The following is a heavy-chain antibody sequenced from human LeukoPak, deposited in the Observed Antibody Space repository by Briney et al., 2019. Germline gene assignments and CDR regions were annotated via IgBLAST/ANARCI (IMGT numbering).Heavy chain of an antibody. D-gene: IGHD2-15*01. CDR1: GFTFSSYA. CDR2: ISGSGGST. Sequence: GGSLRLSCAASGFTFSSYAMSWVRQAPGKGLEWVSAISGSGGSTYYADSVKGRFTISRDNSKNTLYLQMNSLRAEDTAVYYCARASGYCSGGSCYTTLDYWGQGTLVTVSS. J-gene: IGHJ4*02. V-gene: IGHV3-23*01. CDR3: ARASGYCSGGSCYTTLDY.